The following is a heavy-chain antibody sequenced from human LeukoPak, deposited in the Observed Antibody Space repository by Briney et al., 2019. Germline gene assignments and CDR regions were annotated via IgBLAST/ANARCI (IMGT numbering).Heavy chain of an antibody. J-gene: IGHJ4*02. Sequence: SGTLSLTCTVSGGSISSSSYYWGWIRQPPGKGLEWIGSIYYSGSTYYNPSLKSRVTISVDTSKNQFSLKLSSVTAADTAVYYCAKDRGAAGNSASDYWGQGTLVTVSS. V-gene: IGHV4-39*02. D-gene: IGHD6-13*01. CDR2: IYYSGST. CDR1: GGSISSSSYY. CDR3: AKDRGAAGNSASDY.